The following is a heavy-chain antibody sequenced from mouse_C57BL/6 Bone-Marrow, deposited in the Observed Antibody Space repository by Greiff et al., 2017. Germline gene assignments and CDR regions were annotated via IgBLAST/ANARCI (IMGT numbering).Heavy chain of an antibody. CDR2: ISDGGSYT. CDR1: GFTFSSYA. D-gene: IGHD2-1*01. J-gene: IGHJ3*01. Sequence: EVQVVESGGGLVKPGGSLKLSCAASGFTFSSYAMSWVRQTPEKRLEWVATISDGGSYTYYPDNVKGRFTISRDNAKNNLYLQMSHLQSEDTAMYYCARDFYGNTWFAYWGQGTLVTVSA. CDR3: ARDFYGNTWFAY. V-gene: IGHV5-4*01.